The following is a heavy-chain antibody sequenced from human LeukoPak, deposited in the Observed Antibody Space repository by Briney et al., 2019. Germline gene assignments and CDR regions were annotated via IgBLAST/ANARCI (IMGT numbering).Heavy chain of an antibody. CDR2: ISYDGSNE. CDR3: ARVGYYSSGPFSYFDY. D-gene: IGHD3-10*01. V-gene: IGHV3-30*19. CDR1: GFTFRSYG. J-gene: IGHJ4*02. Sequence: PGKSLRLSCAASGFTFRSYGMHWVRQAPGKGLEWVAVISYDGSNEYYAESVKGRFTISRDSSENTLYLEMNSLRVEDTAVYYCARVGYYSSGPFSYFDYWGQGTLVTVSS.